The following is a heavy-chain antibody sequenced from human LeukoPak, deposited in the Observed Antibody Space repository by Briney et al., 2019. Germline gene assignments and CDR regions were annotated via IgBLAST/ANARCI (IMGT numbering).Heavy chain of an antibody. V-gene: IGHV3-66*01. Sequence: PGGSLRLSCAASGFTVSSNYMSWVRQAPGKGLEWVSVIYSGGSTYYADSVKGRFTISRDNAKNSLYLQMNSLRAEDTAVYYCATRIAAAGTGDPWGQGTLVTVSS. CDR1: GFTVSSNY. D-gene: IGHD6-13*01. CDR2: IYSGGST. J-gene: IGHJ5*02. CDR3: ATRIAAAGTGDP.